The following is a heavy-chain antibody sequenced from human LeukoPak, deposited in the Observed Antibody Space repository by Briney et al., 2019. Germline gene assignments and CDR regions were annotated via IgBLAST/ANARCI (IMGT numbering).Heavy chain of an antibody. Sequence: ASVKVSCKASGYTFIAYHMHWVRQAPGQGLEWMGRIHPSSGATNYAQRFQGRVTLTRDTSINTAYMELSRLTSDDTAVYYCARDPRHYFDYWGQGTLVTVSS. V-gene: IGHV1-2*06. CDR1: GYTFIAYH. CDR2: IHPSSGAT. CDR3: ARDPRHYFDY. J-gene: IGHJ4*02.